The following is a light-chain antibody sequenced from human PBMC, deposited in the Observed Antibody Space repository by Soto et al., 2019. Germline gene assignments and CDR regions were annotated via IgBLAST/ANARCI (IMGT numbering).Light chain of an antibody. CDR1: QSVSSSY. J-gene: IGKJ3*01. CDR2: GAS. Sequence: EIVLTQXPGTLSLSPGERATLSCRASQSVSSSYLTWYQQKPGQAPRLLIYGASGRATGIPDRFSGSGSGTDFTLTISRLEAEDFAVYYCQQYGYSLFTFGPGTKVDIK. V-gene: IGKV3-20*01. CDR3: QQYGYSLFT.